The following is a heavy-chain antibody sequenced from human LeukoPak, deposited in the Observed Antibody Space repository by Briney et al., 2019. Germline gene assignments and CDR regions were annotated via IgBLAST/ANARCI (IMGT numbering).Heavy chain of an antibody. D-gene: IGHD6-19*01. CDR3: ARQSGAVAALTAGYFDS. V-gene: IGHV4-39*01. J-gene: IGHJ4*02. Sequence: PSETLSLTCTVSGGSISSSSYYWGWIRQPPGKGLDWIGSIYYSGSTYYNPSLKSRVTISVDTSKNQFSLRLSSVTAADTAVYYCARQSGAVAALTAGYFDSWGQGTLVTASS. CDR2: IYYSGST. CDR1: GGSISSSSYY.